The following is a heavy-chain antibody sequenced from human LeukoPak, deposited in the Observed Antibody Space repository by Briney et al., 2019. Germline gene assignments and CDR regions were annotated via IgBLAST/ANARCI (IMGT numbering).Heavy chain of an antibody. V-gene: IGHV3-48*02. D-gene: IGHD5-12*01. J-gene: IGHJ4*02. Sequence: GGSLRLSCAASGFTFSDYDMHWVRQAPGKGLEWVSYISTRSGTIYYTDSVKGRFTISRDNAKNSLYLQMNSLRDEDTAVYYCARDRGGYEFFDSWGQGILVTVSS. CDR3: ARDRGGYEFFDS. CDR2: ISTRSGTI. CDR1: GFTFSDYD.